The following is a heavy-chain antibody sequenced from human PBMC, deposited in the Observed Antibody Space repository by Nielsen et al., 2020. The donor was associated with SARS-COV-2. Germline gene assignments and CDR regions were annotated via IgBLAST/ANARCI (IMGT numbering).Heavy chain of an antibody. CDR1: GGSFSGYY. CDR3: ARVGGIVVVPAATPGGMDV. CDR2: INHSGST. Sequence: SETLSLTCAVYGGSFSGYYWSWIRQPPGKGLEWIGEINHSGSTNYNPSLKRRVTISVDTSKNQFSLKLSSVTAADTAVYYCARVGGIVVVPAATPGGMDVWGQGTTVTVSS. J-gene: IGHJ6*02. V-gene: IGHV4-34*01. D-gene: IGHD2-2*02.